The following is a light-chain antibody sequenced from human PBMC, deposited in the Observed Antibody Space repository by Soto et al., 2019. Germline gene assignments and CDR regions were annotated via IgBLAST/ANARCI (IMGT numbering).Light chain of an antibody. CDR2: GAS. J-gene: IGKJ3*01. V-gene: IGKV3-15*01. CDR3: QEYSKWPLFT. Sequence: EIVVTQSPGILSVSPGERATLSCRASQSVSRNLAWYQQKPGQAPTLLIYGASTRATGIPARFTGRGSGTEFTLTISSLQSEDFAVYYCQEYSKWPLFTFGPGTKVDIK. CDR1: QSVSRN.